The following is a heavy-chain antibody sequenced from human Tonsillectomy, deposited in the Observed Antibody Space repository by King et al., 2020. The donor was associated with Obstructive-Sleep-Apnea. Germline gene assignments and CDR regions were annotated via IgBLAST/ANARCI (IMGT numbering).Heavy chain of an antibody. CDR2: IYYRGNT. CDR3: GRSPLHQKSISRIDC. D-gene: IGHD6-6*01. Sequence: LQLQESGPGLVKPSETLSLTCTVSGGSISSISYYWGWMRQPPGKNLEWIGSIYYRGNTYYNPSLKSRVTISVDTSKTQCSLKLNSVTAADTAVYYCGRSPLHQKSISRIDCWGQGTPVTASS. J-gene: IGHJ4*02. CDR1: GGSISSISYY. V-gene: IGHV4-39*07.